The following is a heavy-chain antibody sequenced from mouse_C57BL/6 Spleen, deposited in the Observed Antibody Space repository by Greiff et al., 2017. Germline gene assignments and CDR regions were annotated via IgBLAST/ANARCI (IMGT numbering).Heavy chain of an antibody. CDR1: GYSFTDYN. Sequence: EVKLMESGPELVKPGASVKISCEASGYSFTDYNMNWVKQSNGKSLEWIGLINPNYGTTSYNQTFKGKATLTVDQSSSTAYMQLNSLTSEDDAVYYCARGGLDYGSSFFDYWGQGTTLTVSS. D-gene: IGHD1-1*01. CDR3: ARGGLDYGSSFFDY. CDR2: INPNYGTT. J-gene: IGHJ2*01. V-gene: IGHV1-39*01.